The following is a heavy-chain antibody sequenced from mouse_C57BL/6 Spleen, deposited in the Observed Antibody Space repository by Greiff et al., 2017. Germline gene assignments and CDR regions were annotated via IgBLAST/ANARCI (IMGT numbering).Heavy chain of an antibody. J-gene: IGHJ2*01. CDR1: GYTFTSYW. Sequence: VKLQQPGAELVRPGSSVKLSCKASGYTFTSYWMHWVKQRPIQGLEWIGNIDPSDSETHYNQKFKDKATLTVDKSSSTAYMQLSSLTSEDSAVYYCARGWARLFFDYWGQGTTLTVSS. CDR3: ARGWARLFFDY. D-gene: IGHD1-1*02. V-gene: IGHV1-52*01. CDR2: IDPSDSET.